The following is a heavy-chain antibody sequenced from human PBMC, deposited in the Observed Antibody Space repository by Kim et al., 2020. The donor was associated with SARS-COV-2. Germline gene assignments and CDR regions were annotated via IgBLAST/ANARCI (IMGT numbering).Heavy chain of an antibody. D-gene: IGHD3-22*01. J-gene: IGHJ3*02. CDR3: DRIGYDSSARSAFDI. Sequence: SETLSLTCTVSGGSISSYYWNWIRQPPGKGLEWIGYIYYSGSTNYNPSLKRRSTISIDTSKNQISLKLSSVTAADTAGYYCDRIGYDSSARSAFDIWGQGTMVTVSS. CDR2: IYYSGST. V-gene: IGHV4-59*01. CDR1: GGSISSYY.